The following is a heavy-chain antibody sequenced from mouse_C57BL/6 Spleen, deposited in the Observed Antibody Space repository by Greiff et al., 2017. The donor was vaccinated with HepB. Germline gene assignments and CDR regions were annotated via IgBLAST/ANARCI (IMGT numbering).Heavy chain of an antibody. CDR3: AREDGYSYAMDY. V-gene: IGHV1-82*01. J-gene: IGHJ4*01. D-gene: IGHD2-3*01. Sequence: VQLQQSGPELVKPGVSVKISCKASGYAFSSSWMNWVKQRPGKGLEWIGRIYPGDGDTNYKGKIKGKDTLTADKSSSTAYMQLSSLTSEDSAVYFGAREDGYSYAMDYWSQGASVTVSS. CDR2: IYPGDGDT. CDR1: GYAFSSSW.